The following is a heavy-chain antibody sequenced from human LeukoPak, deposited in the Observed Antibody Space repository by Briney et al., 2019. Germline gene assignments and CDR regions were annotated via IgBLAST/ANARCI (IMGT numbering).Heavy chain of an antibody. V-gene: IGHV3-53*01. Sequence: GGSLRLSCAASGFTVSNNYINWVRQAPGEGLEWVSVLYSGGGTYYADSVKGRFTISRDNSRNMLYLQMNSLRVEDTAIYYCAKDARRSSGWYFFDHWGQGTLVTVSS. CDR1: GFTVSNNY. CDR2: LYSGGGT. J-gene: IGHJ4*02. CDR3: AKDARRSSGWYFFDH. D-gene: IGHD6-19*01.